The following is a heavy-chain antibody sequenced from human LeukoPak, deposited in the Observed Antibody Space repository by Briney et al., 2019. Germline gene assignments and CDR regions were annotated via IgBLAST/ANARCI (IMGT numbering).Heavy chain of an antibody. Sequence: PGDSLKISCKGSGYSFTNYWIGWVRQMPGKGLEWMGIIYPGDSDTRYSPSFQGPVTISADKSISTAYLQWSSLKASDPAMYYCARRTDRIFWYLDYWGQGTRVTVSS. V-gene: IGHV5-51*01. CDR3: ARRTDRIFWYLDY. CDR2: IYPGDSDT. J-gene: IGHJ4*02. D-gene: IGHD2/OR15-2a*01. CDR1: GYSFTNYW.